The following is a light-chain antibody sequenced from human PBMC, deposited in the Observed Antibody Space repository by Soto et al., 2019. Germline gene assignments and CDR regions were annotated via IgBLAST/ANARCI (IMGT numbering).Light chain of an antibody. V-gene: IGKV1-5*01. CDR3: QQYDSFSVT. CDR2: DSS. Sequence: DIKMTQSPSTRSASVGDRVTITCRASQSISSWLSGYHQKTGRAPKQLMYDSSSLESGVPSRFSGSGSGTEFRLTISTMQPDDFATYYCQQYDSFSVTFGQGTRLEIK. CDR1: QSISSW. J-gene: IGKJ5*01.